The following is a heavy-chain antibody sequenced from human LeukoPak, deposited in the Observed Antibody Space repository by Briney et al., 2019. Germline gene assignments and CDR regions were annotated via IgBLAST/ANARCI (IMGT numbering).Heavy chain of an antibody. D-gene: IGHD6-6*01. V-gene: IGHV4-59*01. CDR1: GGSISSYY. CDR3: ARESSTSQTNLFDY. Sequence: SETLSLTCTVSGGSISSYYWSWIRQPPGKGLEWIGYIYNSGSTNYNPSLKSRITISLDTSKNQFSLRLSSVTAADTAIYYCARESSTSQTNLFDYWGQGTLVTVSS. J-gene: IGHJ4*02. CDR2: IYNSGST.